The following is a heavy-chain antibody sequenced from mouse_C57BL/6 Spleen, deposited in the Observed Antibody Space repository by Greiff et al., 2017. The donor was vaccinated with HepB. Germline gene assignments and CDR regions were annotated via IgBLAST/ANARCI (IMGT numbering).Heavy chain of an antibody. D-gene: IGHD1-2*01. CDR1: GFTFSDYG. V-gene: IGHV5-17*01. CDR3: ARDYGDY. CDR2: ISSGSSTI. Sequence: DVHLVESGGGLVKPGGSLKLSCTASGFTFSDYGMHWVRQAPEKGLEWVAYISSGSSTIYYADTVKGRFTISRDNAKNTLFLQMTSLRSEDTAMYYCARDYGDYWGQGTTLTVSS. J-gene: IGHJ2*01.